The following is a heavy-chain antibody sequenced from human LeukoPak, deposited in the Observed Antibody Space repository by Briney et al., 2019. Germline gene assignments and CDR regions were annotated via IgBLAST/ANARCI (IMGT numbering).Heavy chain of an antibody. J-gene: IGHJ4*02. V-gene: IGHV3-23*01. CDR1: GFTFSSYA. CDR3: VASDRYYDSSGYYWV. Sequence: GGSLRLSCAASGFTFSSYAMTWVRQAPGKGLEWVSGISGSGGSTYYADSVKGRFTISRDNSKNTLYLQMNSLRAEDTAVYYCVASDRYYDSSGYYWVWGQGTLVTVSS. D-gene: IGHD3-22*01. CDR2: ISGSGGST.